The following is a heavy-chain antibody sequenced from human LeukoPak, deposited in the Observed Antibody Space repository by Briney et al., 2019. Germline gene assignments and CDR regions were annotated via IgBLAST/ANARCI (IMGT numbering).Heavy chain of an antibody. CDR3: AKQDILSGWGL. Sequence: GGSLRLSCAASGFTFNVYAMNWVRQAPGKGLEWVLTITSSGADTFYAASVKGRFTVSRDNSKNTVFLQMSRLRVEDTAVYYCAKQDILSGWGLWGQGTLVTVSS. V-gene: IGHV3-23*01. J-gene: IGHJ4*02. D-gene: IGHD3-9*01. CDR1: GFTFNVYA. CDR2: ITSSGADT.